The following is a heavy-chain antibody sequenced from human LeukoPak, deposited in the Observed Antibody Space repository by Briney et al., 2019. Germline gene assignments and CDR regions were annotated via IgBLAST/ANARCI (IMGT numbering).Heavy chain of an antibody. CDR3: ARVAPFQVLGSGTHRGMDV. J-gene: IGHJ6*02. CDR1: GGSIYISNYF. V-gene: IGHV4-39*07. CDR2: ISYSAST. D-gene: IGHD3-10*01. Sequence: PSETLSLTCTASGGSIYISNYFWAWIRQPPGKGLEWIGTISYSASTYYNPSLKSRVTISADTSKTQFSLKLSSVTAADTAVYYCARVAPFQVLGSGTHRGMDVWGQGTTVTVSS.